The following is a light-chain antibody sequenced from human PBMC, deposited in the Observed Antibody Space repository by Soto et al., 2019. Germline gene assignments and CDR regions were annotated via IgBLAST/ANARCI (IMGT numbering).Light chain of an antibody. CDR1: SSDVGAYDY. CDR3: SSYTSSLYV. V-gene: IGLV2-14*01. Sequence: QSVLTQPASVSGSPGQSITISCTGTSSDVGAYDYVSWYQHHPGKAPKLLIYEVSNRPSGVSNRFSGSKSGNTASLTISGLQAEDEADYYCSSYTSSLYVFGTGTKVTVL. J-gene: IGLJ1*01. CDR2: EVS.